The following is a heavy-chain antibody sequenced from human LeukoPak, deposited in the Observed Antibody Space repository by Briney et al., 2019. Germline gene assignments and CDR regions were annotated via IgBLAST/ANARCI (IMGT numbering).Heavy chain of an antibody. D-gene: IGHD3-22*01. CDR2: IYYSGST. CDR1: GGSISSYY. V-gene: IGHV4-59*08. CDR3: ARSQHSSGYPYYFDY. Sequence: PSETLSLTCTVSGGSISSYYWSWIRQPPGKGLEWIGYIYYSGSTNYNPSLKSRVTISVDTSKNQFSLKLSSVTAADTAAYYCARSQHSSGYPYYFDYWGQGTLVTVSS. J-gene: IGHJ4*02.